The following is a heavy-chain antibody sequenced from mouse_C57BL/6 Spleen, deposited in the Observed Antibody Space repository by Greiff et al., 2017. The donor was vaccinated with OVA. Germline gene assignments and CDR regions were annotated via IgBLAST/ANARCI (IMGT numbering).Heavy chain of an antibody. D-gene: IGHD1-1*01. J-gene: IGHJ3*01. CDR3: AREGDYYGSSLAY. CDR2: IWSDGST. CDR1: GFSLTSYG. V-gene: IGHV2-6*03. Sequence: VKLMESGPGLVAPSQSLSITCTVSGFSLTSYGVHWVRQPPGKGLEWLVVIWSDGSTTYNSALKSRLSISKDNSKSQVFLKMNSLQTDDTAMYYCAREGDYYGSSLAYWGQGTLVTVSA.